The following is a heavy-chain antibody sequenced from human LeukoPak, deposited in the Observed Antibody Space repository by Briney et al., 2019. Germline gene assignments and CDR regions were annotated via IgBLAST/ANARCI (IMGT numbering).Heavy chain of an antibody. Sequence: PGGSLRLSCAASGFTFSSYWMSWVRQAPGKGLEWVANIKQDGSEKYYVDSVKGRFTISRDNAKNSLYLQMNSLRAEDTAVYYCARAPQYRRIAVAAHPPAAFDIWGQGTMVTVSS. D-gene: IGHD6-19*01. CDR1: GFTFSSYW. J-gene: IGHJ3*02. V-gene: IGHV3-7*01. CDR3: ARAPQYRRIAVAAHPPAAFDI. CDR2: IKQDGSEK.